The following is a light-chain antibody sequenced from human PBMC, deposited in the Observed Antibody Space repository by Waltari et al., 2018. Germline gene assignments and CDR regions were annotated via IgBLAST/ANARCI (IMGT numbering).Light chain of an antibody. Sequence: QSALTQPASVSGSPGQSITISCTGTSSDVGSYNSVSWYQPHPGKAPKLMIYDVNKLPSGVSNPFSGAKSGNTASLTISGLQAEDEADYYCSSYTSSSTWVFGGGTKLTVL. CDR3: SSYTSSSTWV. CDR1: SSDVGSYNS. J-gene: IGLJ3*02. V-gene: IGLV2-14*01. CDR2: DVN.